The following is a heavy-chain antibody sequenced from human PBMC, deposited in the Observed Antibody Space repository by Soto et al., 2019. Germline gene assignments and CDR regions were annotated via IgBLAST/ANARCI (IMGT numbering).Heavy chain of an antibody. Sequence: QITLKESGPPLVKPTQTLTLTCTFSGFSLSSTRMAVGWIRQPPGKALEWLALIYWDDDKRYSPFLKSRLTNTKDTSKNHVVPTMSNIEPVDTARYYCAHIVVAGLGYYFDYWGQGTLVTLSS. V-gene: IGHV2-5*02. CDR3: AHIVVAGLGYYFDY. CDR1: GFSLSSTRMA. J-gene: IGHJ4*02. D-gene: IGHD6-19*01. CDR2: IYWDDDK.